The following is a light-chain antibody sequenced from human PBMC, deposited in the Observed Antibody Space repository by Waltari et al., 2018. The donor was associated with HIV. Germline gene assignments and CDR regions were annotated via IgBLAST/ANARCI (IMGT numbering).Light chain of an antibody. CDR2: KAS. CDR3: QQYLTFSRT. CDR1: QSVSSS. Sequence: DIQMTQSPPTLSASVGDRVTITCRASQSVSSSLAWYPPKPGKAPNLLIFKASSLQNGVPPRFSGSGSGTDFTLTISGLQPDDFATYYCQQYLTFSRTFGQGTQV. V-gene: IGKV1-5*03. J-gene: IGKJ1*01.